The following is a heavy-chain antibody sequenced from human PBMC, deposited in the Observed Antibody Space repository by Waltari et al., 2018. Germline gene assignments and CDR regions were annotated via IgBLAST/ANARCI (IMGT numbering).Heavy chain of an antibody. CDR1: GFTFNSYA. Sequence: EVQLVESGGGLVQPGGSLRLSCAASGFTFNSYAIRWVRQAPGKGLEWVSALSASGGTIYYADAVKGRFTISRDNAKNTVYLQMNSLRAEDTAVYYCARVWGSYRSFDYWGQGTLVTVSS. CDR2: LSASGGTI. V-gene: IGHV3-23*04. J-gene: IGHJ4*02. D-gene: IGHD3-16*02. CDR3: ARVWGSYRSFDY.